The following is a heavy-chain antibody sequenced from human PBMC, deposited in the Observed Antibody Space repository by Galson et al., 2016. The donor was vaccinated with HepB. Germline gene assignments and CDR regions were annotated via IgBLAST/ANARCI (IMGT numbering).Heavy chain of an antibody. V-gene: IGHV2-26*01. CDR2: IFAKDED. D-gene: IGHD5-24*01. Sequence: PALVKPTQTLTLTCTVSGFSLSNTRMGVTWIRQPPGKALEWLAHIFAKDEDSYSPFLKSRLTISKGTSKSQVVLTMTNMDPVDTGTYFCARINHNYNYAVDVWGQGITVLVSS. CDR3: ARINHNYNYAVDV. CDR1: GFSLSNTRMG. J-gene: IGHJ6*02.